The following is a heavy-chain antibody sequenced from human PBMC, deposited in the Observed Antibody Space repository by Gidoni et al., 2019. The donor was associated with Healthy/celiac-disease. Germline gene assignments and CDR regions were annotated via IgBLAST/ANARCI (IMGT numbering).Heavy chain of an antibody. J-gene: IGHJ4*02. CDR1: GGSFSGYY. CDR3: ARPSYSSSWGYFDY. V-gene: IGHV4-34*01. D-gene: IGHD6-13*01. CDR2: INHSGST. Sequence: QVQLQQWGAGLLKPTENLSTTCAVYGGSFSGYYWIWIRQPTGKGLEWIGEINHSGSTNYNPSLKSRVTISVDTSKIQFSLKLSSVTAADTAVYYCARPSYSSSWGYFDYWGQGTLVTVSS.